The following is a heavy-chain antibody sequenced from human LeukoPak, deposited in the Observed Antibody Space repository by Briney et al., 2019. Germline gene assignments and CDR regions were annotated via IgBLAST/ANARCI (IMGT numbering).Heavy chain of an antibody. J-gene: IGHJ4*02. CDR2: IYYSGST. CDR3: ARGWTGYSYGYYFDY. V-gene: IGHV4-59*01. CDR1: GGSISSYY. Sequence: SETLSLTCTVSGGSISSYYWSRIRQPPGKGLEWIGYIYYSGSTNYNPSLKSRVTISVDTSKNQFSLKLSSVTAADTAVYYCARGWTGYSYGYYFDYWGQGTLVTVSS. D-gene: IGHD5-18*01.